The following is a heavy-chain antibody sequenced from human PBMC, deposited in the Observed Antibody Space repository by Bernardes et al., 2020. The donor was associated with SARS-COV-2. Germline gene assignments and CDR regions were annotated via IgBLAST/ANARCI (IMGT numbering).Heavy chain of an antibody. J-gene: IGHJ5*02. CDR2: IKQDGSEK. CDR1: GFTLSRYW. V-gene: IGHV3-7*03. Sequence: GSLSRSGAASGFTLSRYWMRWVRPAPGNGLEWVANIKQDGSEKYYVDSVKGRFTISRDNAKNSLYLQMNSLRAEDTAVYYCARDMWSPNWFDPWGQGTLVTVSS. D-gene: IGHD1-26*01. CDR3: ARDMWSPNWFDP.